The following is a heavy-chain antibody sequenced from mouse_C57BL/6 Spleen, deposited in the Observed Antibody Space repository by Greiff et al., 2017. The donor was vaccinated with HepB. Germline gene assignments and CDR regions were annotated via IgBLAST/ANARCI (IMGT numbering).Heavy chain of an antibody. CDR1: GYTFTSYW. CDR3: ARGALYWYFDV. Sequence: QVQLKQPGAELVMPGASVKLSCKASGYTFTSYWMHWVKQRPGQGLEWIGEIDPSDSYTNYNQKFKGKSTLTVDKSSSTAYMQLSSLTSEDSAVYYCARGALYWYFDVWGTGTTVTVSS. V-gene: IGHV1-69*01. J-gene: IGHJ1*03. CDR2: IDPSDSYT.